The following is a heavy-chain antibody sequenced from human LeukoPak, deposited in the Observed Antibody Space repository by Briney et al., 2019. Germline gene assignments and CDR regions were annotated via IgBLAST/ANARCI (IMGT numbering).Heavy chain of an antibody. CDR3: ANICRAAARGY. Sequence: GGSLRLSCAASGFSFSSYGMQWVRQAPGKRLEWVAVISYDGSDKYYADSVKGRFTISRDNSKNTLYLQMNSLRAEDTAVYYCANICRAAARGYWGQGTLVTVSS. CDR2: ISYDGSDK. D-gene: IGHD6-13*01. CDR1: GFSFSSYG. J-gene: IGHJ4*02. V-gene: IGHV3-30*18.